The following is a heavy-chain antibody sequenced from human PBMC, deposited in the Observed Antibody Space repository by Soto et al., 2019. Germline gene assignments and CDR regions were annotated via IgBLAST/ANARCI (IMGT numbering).Heavy chain of an antibody. Sequence: SVKVSCKASGGTFSSYAISWVRQAPGQGLEWMGGIIPIFGTANYAQKFQGRVTITADKSTSTAYMELSSLRSEDTAVYYCAIESYDYVWGSYRLNWFDPRGQGTLVTVSS. CDR3: AIESYDYVWGSYRLNWFDP. CDR2: IIPIFGTA. D-gene: IGHD3-16*02. J-gene: IGHJ5*02. V-gene: IGHV1-69*06. CDR1: GGTFSSYA.